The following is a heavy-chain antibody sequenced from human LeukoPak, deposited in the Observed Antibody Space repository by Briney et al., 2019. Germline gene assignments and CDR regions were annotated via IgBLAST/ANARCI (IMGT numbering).Heavy chain of an antibody. V-gene: IGHV3-23*01. J-gene: IGHJ4*02. CDR1: GFTVSTYG. D-gene: IGHD6-19*01. CDR3: AGDKTTGGWYEFDY. Sequence: PGGSLRLSCAASGFTVSTYGMSWVRQVPGKGLEWASAISGGGGSTSYADSAKGRFTISRDTSKNTVSLQMNSLRAEDTAVYYCAGDKTTGGWYEFDYWGQGTLVTVSS. CDR2: ISGGGGST.